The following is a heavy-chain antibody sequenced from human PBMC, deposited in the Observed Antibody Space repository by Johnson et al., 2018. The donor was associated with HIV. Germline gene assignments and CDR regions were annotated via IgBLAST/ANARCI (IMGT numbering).Heavy chain of an antibody. CDR2: ISYDGSNK. CDR1: GFTFSSFA. V-gene: IGHV3-30-3*01. CDR3: ARGGARSSGYYSAFDI. J-gene: IGHJ3*02. D-gene: IGHD3-22*01. Sequence: QMQLVESGGGVVQPGRSLRLSCAASGFTFSSFAIHWVRQAPGKGLEWVAVISYDGSNKYYADSVKGRFTISRDNSKNTLYLQMNSLRAEDTAVYYCARGGARSSGYYSAFDIWGQGTMVTVSS.